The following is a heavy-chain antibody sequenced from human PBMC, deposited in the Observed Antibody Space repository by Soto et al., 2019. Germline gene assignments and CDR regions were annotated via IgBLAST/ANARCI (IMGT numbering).Heavy chain of an antibody. Sequence: SETLSLTCTVSGGSVNSDYYYWSWIRQPPGKGLEWIGYIYYSGSTNYNPSLRSRVTISLDTSKNHFSLRLNSVTAADTAIYYCARGGSGWKALNWFDPWGQGIMVTVSS. CDR1: GGSVNSDYYY. CDR3: ARGGSGWKALNWFDP. V-gene: IGHV4-61*01. D-gene: IGHD6-19*01. J-gene: IGHJ5*02. CDR2: IYYSGST.